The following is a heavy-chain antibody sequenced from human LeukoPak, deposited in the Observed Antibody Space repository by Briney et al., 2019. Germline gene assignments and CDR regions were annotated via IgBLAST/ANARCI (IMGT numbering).Heavy chain of an antibody. CDR1: GFIFSDYY. Sequence: GGSVRLSCAASGFIFSDYYMSWIRQSPGKGLEWVSYISSSGSTKYYADSVKGRFTISRDNAKNSYLQMNSLRAEDTAVYYCAREGELVGATHFDYWGQGTLVTVSS. CDR2: ISSSGSTK. J-gene: IGHJ4*02. D-gene: IGHD1-26*01. V-gene: IGHV3-11*01. CDR3: AREGELVGATHFDY.